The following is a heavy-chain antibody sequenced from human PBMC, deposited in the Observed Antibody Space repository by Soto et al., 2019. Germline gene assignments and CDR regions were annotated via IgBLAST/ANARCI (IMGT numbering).Heavy chain of an antibody. J-gene: IGHJ6*02. CDR1: GFTFSSYA. V-gene: IGHV3-23*01. Sequence: EVQLLESGGGLVQPGGYLRLSCAASGFTFSSYAMSWVRQAPGKGLEWVSAISGSGGSTYYADSVKGRFTISRDNSKNTLYLQMNSLRAEDTAVYYCAKDRGYSSSWYAYYGMDVWGQGTTVTVSS. CDR2: ISGSGGST. CDR3: AKDRGYSSSWYAYYGMDV. D-gene: IGHD6-13*01.